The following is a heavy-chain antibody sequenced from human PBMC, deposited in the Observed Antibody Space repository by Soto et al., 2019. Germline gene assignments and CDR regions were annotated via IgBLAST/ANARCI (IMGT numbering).Heavy chain of an antibody. V-gene: IGHV1-18*04. CDR1: GYTFTSYG. Sequence: VKFSCKASGYTFTSYGISWVRQAPGQGLEWMGWISAYNGNTNYAQKLQGRVTMTTDTSTSTAYMELRSLRSDDTAVYYCARRELSKYYYGMDVWGQGTTVTVSS. J-gene: IGHJ6*02. CDR2: ISAYNGNT. CDR3: ARRELSKYYYGMDV. D-gene: IGHD1-7*01.